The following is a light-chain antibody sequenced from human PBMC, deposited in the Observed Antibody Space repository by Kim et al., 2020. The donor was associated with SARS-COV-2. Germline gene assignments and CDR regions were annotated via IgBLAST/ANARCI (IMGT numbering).Light chain of an antibody. V-gene: IGKV3-11*01. Sequence: EIVLTQSPATLSLSPGERATLSCRASQSVSSHLAWYQQKPGQTPRLLMYDASNRASGIPARFSGSGSGTDFTLTISSLEPEDFAVYYCQQRSNCPLTFGGGTKVDIK. CDR2: DAS. J-gene: IGKJ4*01. CDR3: QQRSNCPLT. CDR1: QSVSSH.